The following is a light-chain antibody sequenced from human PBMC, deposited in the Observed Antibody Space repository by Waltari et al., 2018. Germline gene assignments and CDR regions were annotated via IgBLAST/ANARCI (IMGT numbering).Light chain of an antibody. CDR1: QSIDSTY. Sequence: EIVLTQSPGTLSLSPGERATLSCRASQSIDSTYLAWYQQKPGQPPRLPIYGASNRATGISDRFSGSVSGTDFTLTISRLDPEDFAVYYCQYYDSSPLWTFGQGTKVEIK. J-gene: IGKJ1*01. CDR2: GAS. V-gene: IGKV3-20*01. CDR3: QYYDSSPLWT.